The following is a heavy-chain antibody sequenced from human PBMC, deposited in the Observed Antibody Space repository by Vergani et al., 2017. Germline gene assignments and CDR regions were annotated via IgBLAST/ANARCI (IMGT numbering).Heavy chain of an antibody. CDR3: AKDGRENSDYGYFDY. CDR2: IWYDGSNK. Sequence: QVQLVESGGGVVQPGRSLRLSCAASGFRFSSYGMNWVRQAPGKGLEWVAVIWYDGSNKYYADSVKGRFTISRDNSQNTVNLQMRSLRADDTAVYYCAKDGRENSDYGYFDYWGQGTLVTVSS. V-gene: IGHV3-33*06. J-gene: IGHJ4*02. D-gene: IGHD4-17*01. CDR1: GFRFSSYG.